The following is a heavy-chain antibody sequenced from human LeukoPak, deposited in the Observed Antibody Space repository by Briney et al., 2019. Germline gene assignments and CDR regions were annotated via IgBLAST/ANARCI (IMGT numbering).Heavy chain of an antibody. CDR1: GFTFSDYY. D-gene: IGHD4-17*01. CDR2: ISTNGGTT. J-gene: IGHJ4*02. CDR3: AKRRSTVTTVDS. V-gene: IGHV3-23*01. Sequence: GGSLRLSCAASGFTFSDYYLSWVRQAPGQGLEWVSAISTNGGTTYYADSVKGRFTISRDNSKNTVYVQMNSLRAEDTAVYYCAKRRSTVTTVDSWGQGTLVTVSS.